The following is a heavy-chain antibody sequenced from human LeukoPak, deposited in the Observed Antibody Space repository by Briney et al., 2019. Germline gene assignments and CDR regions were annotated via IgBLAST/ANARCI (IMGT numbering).Heavy chain of an antibody. CDR3: ARLSVQSLNFDY. V-gene: IGHV4-30-2*03. J-gene: IGHJ4*02. Sequence: SETLSLTCAVSGGSISSGGYSWSWIRRPPGKGLEWIGYIYHSGSTYYNPSLKSRVTISVDTSKNQFSLKLSSVTAADTAVYYCARLSVQSLNFDYWGQGTLVTVSS. D-gene: IGHD3-10*01. CDR1: GGSISSGGYS. CDR2: IYHSGST.